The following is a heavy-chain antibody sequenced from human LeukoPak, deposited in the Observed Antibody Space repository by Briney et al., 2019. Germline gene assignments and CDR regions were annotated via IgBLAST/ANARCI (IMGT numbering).Heavy chain of an antibody. D-gene: IGHD6-19*01. J-gene: IGHJ3*01. CDR3: AKGRQWLVQLL. CDR2: ISGSGGST. CDR1: GFTFSSYA. Sequence: GGSLRLSCAASGFTFSSYAMSWVCQAPGKGLEWVSAISGSGGSTYYADSVKGRFTISRDNSKNTLYLQMNSLRAEDTAVYYCAKGRQWLVQLLWGQGTMVTVSS. V-gene: IGHV3-23*01.